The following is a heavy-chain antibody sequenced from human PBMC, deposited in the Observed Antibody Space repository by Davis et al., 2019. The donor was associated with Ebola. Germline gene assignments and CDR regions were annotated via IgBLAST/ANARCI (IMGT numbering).Heavy chain of an antibody. V-gene: IGHV3-7*01. CDR3: ARGGVLRFLEWLLPFFDY. Sequence: PGGSLRLSCAASGFTFSSYWMSWVRQAPGKGLEWVANIKQDGSEKYYVDSVKGRFTISRDNAKNSLYLQMNSLRAEDTAVYYCARGGVLRFLEWLLPFFDYWGQGTLVTVSS. CDR2: IKQDGSEK. CDR1: GFTFSSYW. J-gene: IGHJ4*02. D-gene: IGHD3-3*01.